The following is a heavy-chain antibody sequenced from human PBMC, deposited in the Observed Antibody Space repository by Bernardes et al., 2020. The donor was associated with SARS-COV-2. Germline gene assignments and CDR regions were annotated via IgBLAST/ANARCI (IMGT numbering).Heavy chain of an antibody. CDR2: ISYDGSNK. CDR3: ARESYLDAFDI. V-gene: IGHV3-30-3*01. J-gene: IGHJ3*02. CDR1: GFTFSSYA. Sequence: GGSLRLSCAASGFTFSSYAMHWVRQAPGKGLEWVAVISYDGSNKYYADSVKGRFTISRDNSKNTLYLQMNSLRAEDTAVYYCARESYLDAFDIWGQGTMVTVSS. D-gene: IGHD1-26*01.